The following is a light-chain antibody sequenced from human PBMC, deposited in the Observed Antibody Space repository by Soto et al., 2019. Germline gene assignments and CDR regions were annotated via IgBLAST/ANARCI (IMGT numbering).Light chain of an antibody. CDR2: GNN. CDR3: QSYDSSLSVWV. V-gene: IGLV1-40*01. Sequence: QSVLTQPPLVSGAPGQRVTISCTGSSSNIGAGYDVHWYHQLPGTAPKLLIYGNNNRPSGVPDRFSGSRSGTSASLAITGLQAEDEADYYCQSYDSSLSVWVFGGGTQLTVL. CDR1: SSNIGAGYD. J-gene: IGLJ3*02.